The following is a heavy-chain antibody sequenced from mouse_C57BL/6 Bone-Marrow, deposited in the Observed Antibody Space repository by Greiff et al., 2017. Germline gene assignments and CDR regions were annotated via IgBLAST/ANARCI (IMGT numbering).Heavy chain of an antibody. J-gene: IGHJ4*01. Sequence: VQLQQPGAELVKPGASVKLSCKASGYTFTSYWMHWVKQRPGQGLEWIGMIHPNSGSTKYNEKFKSKATLTVDKYSSTAYMQLSSLTSEDSAVYYLARYHYGSSYYAMDYWGQGTSVTVSS. V-gene: IGHV1-64*01. CDR2: IHPNSGST. D-gene: IGHD1-1*01. CDR3: ARYHYGSSYYAMDY. CDR1: GYTFTSYW.